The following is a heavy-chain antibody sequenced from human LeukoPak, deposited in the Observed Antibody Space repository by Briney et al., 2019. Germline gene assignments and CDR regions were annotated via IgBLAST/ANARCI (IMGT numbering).Heavy chain of an antibody. CDR2: IYYSGST. Sequence: SQTLSLTCTVSGGSISSGDYYWSWIRQPPGKGLEWIGYIYYSGSTYYNPSLKSRVTISVDRSKNQFSLRLSSVTAADTAVYYCARLIYSSSHFDYWGQGTLVTVSS. V-gene: IGHV4-30-4*08. D-gene: IGHD6-6*01. CDR1: GGSISSGDYY. J-gene: IGHJ4*02. CDR3: ARLIYSSSHFDY.